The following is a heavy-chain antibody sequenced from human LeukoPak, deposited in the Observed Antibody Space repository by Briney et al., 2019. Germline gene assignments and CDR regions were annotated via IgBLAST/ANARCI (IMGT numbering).Heavy chain of an antibody. D-gene: IGHD1-1*01. J-gene: IGHJ4*02. CDR1: GFTFSSYW. Sequence: PGGSLRLSCAASGFTFSSYWMSWVRQAPGKGLEWVANIKQDGSEKYYVDSVKGRFTISRDNAKNSLYLQMNSLRAEDTAVYYCAREFPSTTASYYFGYWGQGTLVTVSS. CDR2: IKQDGSEK. V-gene: IGHV3-7*01. CDR3: AREFPSTTASYYFGY.